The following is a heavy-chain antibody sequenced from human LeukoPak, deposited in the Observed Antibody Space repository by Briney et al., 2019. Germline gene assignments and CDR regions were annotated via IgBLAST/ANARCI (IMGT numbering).Heavy chain of an antibody. CDR3: ARYTTVVNLNAFDI. CDR2: IYYSGST. J-gene: IGHJ3*02. Sequence: PSETLSLTCTVSDGSISSYYWSWIRLPPGKGLEWIGYIYYSGSTNYNPSLKSRVTLSVDTSKKQFSLKLSSVIAADTAVYYCARYTTVVNLNAFDIWGQGTMVTVSS. V-gene: IGHV4-59*01. CDR1: DGSISSYY. D-gene: IGHD4-23*01.